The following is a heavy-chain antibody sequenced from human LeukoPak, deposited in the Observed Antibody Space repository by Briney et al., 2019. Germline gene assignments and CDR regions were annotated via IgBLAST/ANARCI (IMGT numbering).Heavy chain of an antibody. CDR3: ARGITIFGVVID. CDR2: IHHSGSP. CDR1: GGSFSGYY. J-gene: IGHJ4*02. V-gene: IGHV4-34*01. Sequence: SETLSLTCAVYGGSFSGYYWSWIRQPPGKGLEWIGEIHHSGSPNYNPSLKSRVTISVDTSKKQFSLKLSSVTAADTAVYYCARGITIFGVVIDWGQGTLVTVSS. D-gene: IGHD3-3*01.